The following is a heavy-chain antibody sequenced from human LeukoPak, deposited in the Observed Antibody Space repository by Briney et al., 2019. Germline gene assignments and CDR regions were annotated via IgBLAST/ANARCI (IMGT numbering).Heavy chain of an antibody. V-gene: IGHV3-30*02. CDR2: IRYDGSNK. CDR1: GFTFSDYY. J-gene: IGHJ4*02. D-gene: IGHD2-21*02. Sequence: GGSLRLSCAASGFTFSDYYMSWIRQAPGKGLEWVAFIRYDGSNKYYADSVKGRFTISRDNSKNTLYLQMNSLRAEDTAVYYCAKEGPTYCGGDCYPDFDYWGQGTLVTVSS. CDR3: AKEGPTYCGGDCYPDFDY.